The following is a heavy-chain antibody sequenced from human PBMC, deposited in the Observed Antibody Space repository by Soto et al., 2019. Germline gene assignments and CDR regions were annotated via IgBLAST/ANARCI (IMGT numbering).Heavy chain of an antibody. D-gene: IGHD4-17*01. CDR3: ACSFEARVTVTFEF. Sequence: SETLSLTCAVYGGSFSGYYWSWIRQPPGKGLEWIGEINHSGSTNYNPSLKSRVTISVDTSKNQFSLKLSSMTAADTAVYYCACSFEARVTVTFEFWGQGTLVTVAS. CDR2: INHSGST. CDR1: GGSFSGYY. J-gene: IGHJ4*02. V-gene: IGHV4-34*01.